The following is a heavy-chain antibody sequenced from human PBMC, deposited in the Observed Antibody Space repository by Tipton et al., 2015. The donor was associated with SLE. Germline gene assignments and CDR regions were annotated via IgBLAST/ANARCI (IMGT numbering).Heavy chain of an antibody. CDR1: GGSISSGGYY. Sequence: TLSLTCTVSGGSISSGGYYWSWIRQHPGKGLEWIGYIYYSGSTYYNPSLKSRVTISVDTSKNQFSLKLNSVTAADTPVYYCARRGYCSGGTGRSTRCYYDRDVWGQRTTFTVSS. D-gene: IGHD2-15*01. CDR3: ARRGYCSGGTGRSTRCYYDRDV. J-gene: IGHJ6*02. CDR2: IYYSGST. V-gene: IGHV4-31*03.